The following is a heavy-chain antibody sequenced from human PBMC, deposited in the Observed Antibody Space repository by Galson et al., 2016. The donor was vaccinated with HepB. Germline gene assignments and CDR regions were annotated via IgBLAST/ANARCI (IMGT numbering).Heavy chain of an antibody. CDR2: ISSSGTHT. J-gene: IGHJ4*02. D-gene: IGHD4-17*01. Sequence: SLRLSCAASGFTFSDFYMTWIRLAPGKGLEWVSYISSSGTHTPYADSVRGRFTISRDNAKNSLYLQMNSLRAEDTAVYYCARAYGDYAYTDHWGQGTQVIVSS. CDR3: ARAYGDYAYTDH. V-gene: IGHV3-11*06. CDR1: GFTFSDFY.